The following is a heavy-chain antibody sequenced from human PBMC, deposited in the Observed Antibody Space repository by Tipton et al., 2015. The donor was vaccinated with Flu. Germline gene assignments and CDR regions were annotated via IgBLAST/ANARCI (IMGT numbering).Heavy chain of an antibody. CDR1: GFTFSSYA. V-gene: IGHV3-30*01. J-gene: IGHJ6*02. Sequence: SLRLSCAASGFTFSSYAMHWVRQAPGKGLEWVAVISYDGSNKYYADSVKGRFTISRDNSKNTLYLQMNSLRAEDTAVYYCARERGVVPAASAQVIRLAKGYYYYYGMDVWGQGITVTVSS. D-gene: IGHD2-2*01. CDR3: ARERGVVPAASAQVIRLAKGYYYYYGMDV. CDR2: ISYDGSNK.